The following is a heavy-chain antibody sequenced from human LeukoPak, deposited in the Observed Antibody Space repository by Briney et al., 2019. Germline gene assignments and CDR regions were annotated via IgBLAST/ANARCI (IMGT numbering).Heavy chain of an antibody. V-gene: IGHV1-18*04. J-gene: IGHJ6*03. CDR3: ARGAGIAAAGLFGGYYYYYMDV. CDR1: GYTFTAYY. D-gene: IGHD6-13*01. Sequence: ASVKVSCKASGYTFTAYYVHWVRQAPGQGLEWMGWISAYNGNTNYAQKLQGRVTMTTDTSTSTAYMELRSLRSEDTAVYYCARGAGIAAAGLFGGYYYYYMDVWGKGTTVTVSS. CDR2: ISAYNGNT.